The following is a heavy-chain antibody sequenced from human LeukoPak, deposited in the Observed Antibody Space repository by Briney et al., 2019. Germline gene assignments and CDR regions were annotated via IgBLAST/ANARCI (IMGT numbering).Heavy chain of an antibody. D-gene: IGHD2-2*01. Sequence: GASVKVSCKASGYTFTSYDINWVRQATGQGLEWMGWMNPNSGNTGYAQKFQGRVTMTRNTSISTAYMELSSLRSEDTAVYYCARPRGKYQLLYGMDVWGQGTTVTVSS. CDR3: ARPRGKYQLLYGMDV. CDR2: MNPNSGNT. V-gene: IGHV1-8*01. J-gene: IGHJ6*02. CDR1: GYTFTSYD.